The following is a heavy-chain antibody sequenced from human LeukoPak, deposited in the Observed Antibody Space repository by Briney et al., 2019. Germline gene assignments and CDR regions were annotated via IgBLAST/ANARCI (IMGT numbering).Heavy chain of an antibody. V-gene: IGHV1-24*01. Sequence: ASVKVSCKVSGYTLTELSMHWVRQAPGKGLEWMGGFDPEDGETIYAQKFQGRVTMTEDTSTDTAYMELSSLRSEDTAVYYCATVSKFLEWLYAFDIWGQGTMVTVSS. D-gene: IGHD3-3*01. J-gene: IGHJ3*02. CDR3: ATVSKFLEWLYAFDI. CDR2: FDPEDGET. CDR1: GYTLTELS.